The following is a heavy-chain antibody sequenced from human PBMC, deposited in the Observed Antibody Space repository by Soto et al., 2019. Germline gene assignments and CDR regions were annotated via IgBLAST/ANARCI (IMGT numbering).Heavy chain of an antibody. J-gene: IGHJ4*02. CDR1: GGSISSGDYY. Sequence: SETLSLTCTVSGGSISSGDYYWSWIRQPPGKGLEWIGYIYYRGSTYYNPSLKSRVIISVDTSKNQFSLKLSSVTATDTAVYHCASGRSYYGSGSYDQGFDYWGQATLVT. CDR3: ASGRSYYGSGSYDQGFDY. D-gene: IGHD3-10*01. CDR2: IYYRGST. V-gene: IGHV4-30-4*01.